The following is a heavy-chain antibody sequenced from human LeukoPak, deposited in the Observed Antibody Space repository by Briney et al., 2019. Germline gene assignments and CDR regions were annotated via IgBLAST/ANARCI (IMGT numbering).Heavy chain of an antibody. CDR1: GGSISSSSYY. D-gene: IGHD3-3*01. J-gene: IGHJ4*02. CDR2: IYYSGST. Sequence: SETLSLTCTVSGGSISSSSYYWGWIRQPPGKGLEWIGSIYYSGSTYYNPSLKSRVTISVDTTKNQFSLKLSSVTAADTAVYYCARLHSGVAGDCWGQGTLVTVSS. CDR3: ARLHSGVAGDC. V-gene: IGHV4-39*01.